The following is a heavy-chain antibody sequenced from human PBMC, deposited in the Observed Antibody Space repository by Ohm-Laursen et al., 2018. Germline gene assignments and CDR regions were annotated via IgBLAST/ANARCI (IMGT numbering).Heavy chain of an antibody. CDR2: ISSSSSYI. CDR3: ARDGQYGSGVYASY. J-gene: IGHJ4*02. V-gene: IGHV3-21*01. CDR1: GFTFSSYS. D-gene: IGHD3-10*01. Sequence: GSLRLSCAAAGFTFSSYSMNWVRQAPGKGLEWVSSISSSSSYIYYADSVKGRFTISRDNVKNSLYLQMNSLRAEDTAVYYCARDGQYGSGVYASYWGQGTLVTVSS.